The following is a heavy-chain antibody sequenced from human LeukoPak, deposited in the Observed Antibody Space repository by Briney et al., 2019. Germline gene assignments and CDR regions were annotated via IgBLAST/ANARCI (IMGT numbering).Heavy chain of an antibody. CDR1: GYTFTSYD. CDR2: MNPNSGNT. CDR3: ARFGNYYDSSGYYEELDY. Sequence: ASVKVSCKASGYTFTSYDINWVRQATGQGLEWMGWMNPNSGNTGYAQKFQGRVTMTRNTSISTAYMELSSLRSEDPAVYYCARFGNYYDSSGYYEELDYWGQGTLVTVSS. V-gene: IGHV1-8*01. J-gene: IGHJ4*02. D-gene: IGHD3-22*01.